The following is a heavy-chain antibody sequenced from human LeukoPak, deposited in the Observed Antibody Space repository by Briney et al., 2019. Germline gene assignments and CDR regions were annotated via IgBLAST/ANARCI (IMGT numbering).Heavy chain of an antibody. Sequence: PSETLSLTCTVSGVSISSYYWIWLRQPPGKGLEWSGYIYYSGTTNYNPSLKSRITISVDTSKNQFSLKLSSVTAADTAVYYCARGDYSYYDGMDVWGRGTRVPVSS. V-gene: IGHV4-59*01. CDR3: ARGDYSYYDGMDV. D-gene: IGHD2-21*01. CDR1: GVSISSYY. J-gene: IGHJ6*02. CDR2: IYYSGTT.